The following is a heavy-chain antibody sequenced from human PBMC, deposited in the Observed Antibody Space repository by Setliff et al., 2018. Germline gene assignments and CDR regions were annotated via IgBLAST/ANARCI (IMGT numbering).Heavy chain of an antibody. V-gene: IGHV3-23*01. CDR1: GYTFSTYS. CDR3: AKDRVPDNIWDFDS. D-gene: IGHD1-26*01. CDR2: ILGGGGNGGRGT. J-gene: IGHJ5*01. Sequence: PGESLRLSCVGSGYTFSTYSMVWVRQAPGKGLQWVSGILGGGGNGGRGTIYADSVRGRFIISRDNSKNTLYLHMNSLRAEDTALYYCAKDRVPDNIWDFDSWGPGTLVTVSS.